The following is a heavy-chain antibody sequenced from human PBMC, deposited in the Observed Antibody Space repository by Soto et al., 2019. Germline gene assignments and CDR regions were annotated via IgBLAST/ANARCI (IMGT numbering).Heavy chain of an antibody. V-gene: IGHV1-2*02. CDR2: INPKTGDT. J-gene: IGHJ5*02. CDR3: XXGXXXXTGWYHP. CDR1: GYTFTDFY. Sequence: QEQLVQSGTEVKKPGASVTVSCKSSGYTFTDFYLHWLRQAPGQGLEWVGWINPKTGDTKSSQKFQGRVTMSRDTSVSTAYIDLTSLTXXDTAXXXXXXGXXXXTGWYHPWGQGTRVTVSS.